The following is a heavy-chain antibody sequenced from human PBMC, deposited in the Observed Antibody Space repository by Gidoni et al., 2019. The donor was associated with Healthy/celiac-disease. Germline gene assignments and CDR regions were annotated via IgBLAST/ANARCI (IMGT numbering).Heavy chain of an antibody. CDR1: AGSLSRGDYY. D-gene: IGHD3-3*01. J-gene: IGHJ4*02. Sequence: QVQLQESGPALVKPSPTLSLPCTVSAGSLSRGDYYWSWIRPPPGKGLEWIGYIYYSGSTYYNPSLKSRVTISVDTSKNQFSLKLSSVTAADTAVYYCARVSITIFGVVEAWGQGTLVTVSS. CDR3: ARVSITIFGVVEA. CDR2: IYYSGST. V-gene: IGHV4-30-4*01.